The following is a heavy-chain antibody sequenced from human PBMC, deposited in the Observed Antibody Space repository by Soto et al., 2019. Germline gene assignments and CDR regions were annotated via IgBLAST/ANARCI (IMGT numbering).Heavy chain of an antibody. CDR3: ARGGRIVVVPAAIMDP. CDR2: ISSSSSYI. J-gene: IGHJ5*02. CDR1: GFTFSSYS. V-gene: IGHV3-21*04. D-gene: IGHD2-2*01. Sequence: AGGALRLSCAASGFTFSSYSMNWVRPAPGEGLEWVSSISSSSSYIYYADSVKGRFTISRDNAKNSLYLQMNSLRAEDTAVYYCARGGRIVVVPAAIMDPWGQGTLVTVSS.